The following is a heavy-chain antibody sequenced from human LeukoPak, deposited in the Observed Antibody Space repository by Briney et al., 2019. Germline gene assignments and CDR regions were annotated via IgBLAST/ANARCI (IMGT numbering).Heavy chain of an antibody. D-gene: IGHD6-19*01. CDR2: INPDSGGT. CDR1: GYTFTSYY. Sequence: ASVKVSCKASGYTFTSYYMHWVRQAPGQGLEWMGWINPDSGGTNYAQKFQGRVTMTRDTSISTAYMEVSRLRSDDTAVYYCAREGSGWYGNFDYWGQGTQVTVSS. J-gene: IGHJ4*02. CDR3: AREGSGWYGNFDY. V-gene: IGHV1-2*02.